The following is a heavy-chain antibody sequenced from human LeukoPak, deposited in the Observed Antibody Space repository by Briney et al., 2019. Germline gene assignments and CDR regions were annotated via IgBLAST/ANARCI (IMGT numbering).Heavy chain of an antibody. V-gene: IGHV4-59*01. Sequence: SETLSLTCTVSGGSISSYYWSWIRQPPGKGREWIGYIYYSGSTNYNPSLKSRVTISVDTSKNQFSLKLSSVTAADTAVYYCARSVSWGLLVRDDAFDIWGQGTMVTVSS. J-gene: IGHJ3*02. CDR1: GGSISSYY. CDR2: IYYSGST. D-gene: IGHD2-21*01. CDR3: ARSVSWGLLVRDDAFDI.